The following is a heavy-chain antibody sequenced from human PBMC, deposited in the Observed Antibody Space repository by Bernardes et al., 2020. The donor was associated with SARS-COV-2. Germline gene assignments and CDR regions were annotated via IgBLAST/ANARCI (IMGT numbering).Heavy chain of an antibody. CDR1: GFTFDDYA. Sequence: GGSLRLSCAASGFTFDDYAMHWVRQAPGKGLEWVSGISWNSGSIGYADSVKGRFTISRDNAKNSLYLQMNSLRAEDTALYYCAKVDSSSSVDDYWGQGTLVTVSS. CDR2: ISWNSGSI. V-gene: IGHV3-9*01. D-gene: IGHD6-13*01. CDR3: AKVDSSSSVDDY. J-gene: IGHJ4*02.